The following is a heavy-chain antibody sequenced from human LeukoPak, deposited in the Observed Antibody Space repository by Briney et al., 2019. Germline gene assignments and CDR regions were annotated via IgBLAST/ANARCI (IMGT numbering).Heavy chain of an antibody. CDR3: ARRYYDSSGYYFGAFDI. Sequence: SVKVSCKASGGTFSSYAISRVRQAPGQGLKWMGGIIPIFGTANYAQKFQGRVTITADESTSTAYMELSSLRSEDTAVYYCARRYYDSSGYYFGAFDIWGQGTMVTVSS. J-gene: IGHJ3*02. D-gene: IGHD3-22*01. CDR2: IIPIFGTA. V-gene: IGHV1-69*13. CDR1: GGTFSSYA.